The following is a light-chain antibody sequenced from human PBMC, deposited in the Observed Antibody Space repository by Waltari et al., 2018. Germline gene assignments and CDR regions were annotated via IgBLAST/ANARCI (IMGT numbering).Light chain of an antibody. CDR1: SSDVGGYTF. J-gene: IGLJ1*01. V-gene: IGLV2-14*03. CDR2: DVN. CDR3: SSYTSISTLV. Sequence: QSVLTQPASVSGSPGPSITISCTGTSSDVGGYTFVSWYQQHPGKAPKLMIYDVNNRPSGVSNRFSGSKSGNTASLTISGLQAEDEADYYCSSYTSISTLVFGTGTKVTVL.